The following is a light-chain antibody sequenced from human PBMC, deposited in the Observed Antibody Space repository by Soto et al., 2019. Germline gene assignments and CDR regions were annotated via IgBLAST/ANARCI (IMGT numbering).Light chain of an antibody. CDR1: QSISSY. V-gene: IGKV1-39*01. CDR3: QQSYSTPVT. J-gene: IGKJ1*01. CDR2: TAS. Sequence: DIQMTQSPSSLSASVGDRVTITFRASQSISSYLNWYQQKPERAPKLLIYTASSLQSGVPSRFSGSGSGTDFTLTITSLQPEDFATYYCQQSYSTPVTFGQGTKVDIK.